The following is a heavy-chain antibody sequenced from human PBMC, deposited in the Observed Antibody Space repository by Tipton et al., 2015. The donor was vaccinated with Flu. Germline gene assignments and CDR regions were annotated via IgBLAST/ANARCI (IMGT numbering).Heavy chain of an antibody. CDR1: GGSISSVNYY. CDR2: IYHYGST. V-gene: IGHV4-39*07. CDR3: ATDYYGSGSYYDIDY. J-gene: IGHJ4*02. Sequence: TLSLTCIVSGGSISSVNYYWGWIRQPPGKGLEWIGSIYHYGSTYYSPSLKSRVSISLDKSENQFSLRLSSVTAADTAIYYCATDYYGSGSYYDIDYWSQGTLVTVSS. D-gene: IGHD3-10*01.